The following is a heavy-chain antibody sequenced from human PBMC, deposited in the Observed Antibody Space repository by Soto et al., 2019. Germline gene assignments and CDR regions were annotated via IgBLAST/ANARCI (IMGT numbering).Heavy chain of an antibody. CDR1: GFTFSSYA. J-gene: IGHJ4*02. Sequence: GGSLRLSCAASGFTFSSYAMSWVRQAPGKGLEWVSTISCSGDSTYYADPVSGRFTISRDNSKNTLYLQMNRLRAEDTAVYYCAKETLGYCSSRSCRFDYWGQGTLVTVSS. CDR3: AKETLGYCSSRSCRFDY. CDR2: ISCSGDST. D-gene: IGHD2-15*01. V-gene: IGHV3-23*01.